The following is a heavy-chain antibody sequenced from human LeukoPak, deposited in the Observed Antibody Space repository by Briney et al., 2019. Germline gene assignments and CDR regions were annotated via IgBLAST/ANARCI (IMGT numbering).Heavy chain of an antibody. J-gene: IGHJ5*02. D-gene: IGHD6-19*01. Sequence: SETLSLTCAVYGGSFSGYYWSWIRQPPGKGLEWIGEINHSGSTNYNPSLKSRVTISVDTSKSQFSLKLSSVTAADTAVYYCARGVRGSGWYALKGVWWFDPWGQGTLVTVSS. CDR1: GGSFSGYY. CDR2: INHSGST. CDR3: ARGVRGSGWYALKGVWWFDP. V-gene: IGHV4-34*01.